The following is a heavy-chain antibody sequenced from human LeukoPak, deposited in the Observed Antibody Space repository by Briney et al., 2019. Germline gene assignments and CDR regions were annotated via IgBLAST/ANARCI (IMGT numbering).Heavy chain of an antibody. D-gene: IGHD1-26*01. V-gene: IGHV3-9*03. CDR3: AKGGSGSYTHNYFDY. CDR2: ISWNSGSI. CDR1: GFTFDDYA. Sequence: GGSLRLSCAASGFTFDDYAMHWVRQAPGKGLEWVSGISWNSGSIGYANSVKGRFTISRDNAKNSLYLQMNSLRAEDMALYYCAKGGSGSYTHNYFDYWGREPWSPSPQ. J-gene: IGHJ4*02.